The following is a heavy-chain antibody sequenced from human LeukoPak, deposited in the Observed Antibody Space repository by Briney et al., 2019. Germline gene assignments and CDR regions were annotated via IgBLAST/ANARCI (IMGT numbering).Heavy chain of an antibody. CDR1: GFTFSSYA. V-gene: IGHV3-30-3*01. CDR3: ARDLNYGDI. D-gene: IGHD4-17*01. J-gene: IGHJ4*02. CDR2: ISYDGSNK. Sequence: GGSLRLSCAASGFTFSSYAMHWVRQAPGKGLEWVAVISYDGSNKYYADSVKGRFTISRDNAKNSLYLQMNSLRAEDTAVYYCARDLNYGDIWGQGTLVTVSS.